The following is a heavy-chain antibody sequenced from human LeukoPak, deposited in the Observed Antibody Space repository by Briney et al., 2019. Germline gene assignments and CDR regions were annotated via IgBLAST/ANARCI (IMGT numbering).Heavy chain of an antibody. CDR1: GFAFSSYG. D-gene: IGHD4-17*01. CDR2: IWYDGRNK. J-gene: IGHJ1*01. V-gene: IGHV3-33*07. CDR3: VRDRTTVTTFYFHH. Sequence: PGGSLRLSCAASGFAFSSYGMYWVPQAPGKGLEWVAVIWYDGRNKYYADSVKGRFTISRDNSKNTLYLQMNSLRAEDTAVYFCVRDRTTVTTFYFHHWGQGTLVTVSS.